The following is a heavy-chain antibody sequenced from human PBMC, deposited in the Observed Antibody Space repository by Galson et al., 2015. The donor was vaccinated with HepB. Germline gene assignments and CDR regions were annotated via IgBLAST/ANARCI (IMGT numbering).Heavy chain of an antibody. V-gene: IGHV1-69*10. J-gene: IGHJ5*02. CDR1: GGTFSSYA. CDR2: IIPILGIA. CDR3: ASTYCSGGSCYSGLDP. D-gene: IGHD2-15*01. Sequence: SVKVSCKASGGTFSSYAISWVRQASGQGLEWMGGIIPILGIANYAQKFQGRVTITADKSTSTAYMELSSLRSEDTAVYYCASTYCSGGSCYSGLDPWGQGTLVTVSS.